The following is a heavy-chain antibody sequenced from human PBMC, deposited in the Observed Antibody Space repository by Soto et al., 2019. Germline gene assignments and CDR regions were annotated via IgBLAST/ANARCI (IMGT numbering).Heavy chain of an antibody. CDR2: IYYSGST. V-gene: IGHV4-31*03. D-gene: IGHD6-13*01. CDR3: ARDLLGPRKYSSSWYGGLGSYYYYGMDV. Sequence: SETLSLTCTVSGGSISSGGYYWSWIRQHPGKGLEWIGYIYYSGSTYYNPSLKSRVTISVDTSKNQFSLKLSSVTAADTAVYYCARDLLGPRKYSSSWYGGLGSYYYYGMDVWGQGTTVTVSS. CDR1: GGSISSGGYY. J-gene: IGHJ6*02.